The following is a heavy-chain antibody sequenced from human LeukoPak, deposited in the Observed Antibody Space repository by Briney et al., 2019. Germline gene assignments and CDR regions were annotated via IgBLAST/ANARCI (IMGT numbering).Heavy chain of an antibody. CDR3: ARGSIAARNDAFDI. J-gene: IGHJ3*02. CDR2: IYYSGST. Sequence: SETLSLTCTVSGGSISSGGYYWSWIRQHPGKGLEWIGYIYYSGSTYYNPSLKSRVTISVDASKNQFSLKLSSVTAAGTALYYCARGSIAARNDAFDIWGQGTMVTVSS. V-gene: IGHV4-31*03. CDR1: GGSISSGGYY. D-gene: IGHD6-6*01.